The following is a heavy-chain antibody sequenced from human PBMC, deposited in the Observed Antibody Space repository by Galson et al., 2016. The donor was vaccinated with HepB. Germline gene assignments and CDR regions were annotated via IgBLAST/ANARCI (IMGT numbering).Heavy chain of an antibody. CDR2: IWYDGSNE. CDR3: VRDGDTRYFVLIDP. D-gene: IGHD3-9*01. CDR1: GFNFSIYG. V-gene: IGHV3-33*01. J-gene: IGHJ5*02. Sequence: SLRLSCAASGFNFSIYGMHWVRQAPGKGLEWVASIWYDGSNEKYADSVKGRFTISRDNSKNTLNLQMNSLRAEDTAIYYCVRDGDTRYFVLIDPWGQGTLVTVSS.